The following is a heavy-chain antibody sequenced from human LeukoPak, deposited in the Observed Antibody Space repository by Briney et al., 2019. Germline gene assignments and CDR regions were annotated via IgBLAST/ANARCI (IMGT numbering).Heavy chain of an antibody. CDR2: IYPGDSDT. Sequence: GESLKISCQTSGFTFTDYWIGWVRQMPGKGPEWMGIIYPGDSDTKYSPSFRGQVTMSADKSTNTAYLQWGSLKASDTAMYFCARGDASMATGFNYWGQGTLVTVSS. CDR3: ARGDASMATGFNY. CDR1: GFTFTDYW. D-gene: IGHD6-6*01. V-gene: IGHV5-51*01. J-gene: IGHJ4*02.